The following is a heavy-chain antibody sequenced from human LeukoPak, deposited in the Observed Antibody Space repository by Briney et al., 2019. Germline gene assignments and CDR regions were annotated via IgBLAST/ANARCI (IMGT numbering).Heavy chain of an antibody. V-gene: IGHV1-18*01. CDR1: GYIFTKYG. CDR3: AREDGYSRDPRY. J-gene: IGHJ4*02. Sequence: ASVKVSCKSSGYIFTKYGISWVRQAPGQGLEWMGWISTYDGNANYAQQLQGRVTMTKDTSTSTAYMELRSLISDDTAVYYCAREDGYSRDPRYWGQGTLVTVSS. CDR2: ISTYDGNA. D-gene: IGHD6-13*01.